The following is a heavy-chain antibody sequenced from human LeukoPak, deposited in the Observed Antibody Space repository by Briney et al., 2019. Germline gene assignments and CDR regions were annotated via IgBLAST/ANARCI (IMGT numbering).Heavy chain of an antibody. V-gene: IGHV1-69*04. CDR3: ARDRRDYGGNSGRAPDAFDI. J-gene: IGHJ3*02. Sequence: GASVKVSCKASGGTFSSYAISWVRQAPGQGLEWMGRIIPILGIANYAQKFQGRVTITADKSTSTAYMELSSLRSEDTAVYYCARDRRDYGGNSGRAPDAFDIWGQGTMVTVSS. CDR1: GGTFSSYA. CDR2: IIPILGIA. D-gene: IGHD4-23*01.